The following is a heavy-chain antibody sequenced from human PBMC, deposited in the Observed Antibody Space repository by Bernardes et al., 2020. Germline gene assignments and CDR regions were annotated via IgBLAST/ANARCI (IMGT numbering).Heavy chain of an antibody. CDR2: ISWDGGST. CDR3: AKGRPEIAARPWGEVGAYYFDY. D-gene: IGHD6-6*01. J-gene: IGHJ4*02. CDR1: GFTFDDYT. Sequence: GGSLRLSCAASGFTFDDYTMHWVRQAPGKGLEWVSLISWDGGSTYYADSVKGRFTISRDNSKNSLYLQMNSLRTEDTALYYCAKGRPEIAARPWGEVGAYYFDYWGQGTLVTVSS. V-gene: IGHV3-43*01.